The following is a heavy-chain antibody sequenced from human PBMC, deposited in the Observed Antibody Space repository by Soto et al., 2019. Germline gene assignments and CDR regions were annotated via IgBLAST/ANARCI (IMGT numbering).Heavy chain of an antibody. Sequence: PGGSLRLSCAASGFTFSSYSMNWVRQAPGKGLEWVSSISSSSSYIYYADSVKGRFTISRDNAKNSLYLQMNSLRAEDTAVYYCARDRGVVVPAAIKYLHGMDVWGQGTTVTVLL. D-gene: IGHD2-2*02. J-gene: IGHJ6*02. CDR1: GFTFSSYS. CDR2: ISSSSSYI. V-gene: IGHV3-21*01. CDR3: ARDRGVVVPAAIKYLHGMDV.